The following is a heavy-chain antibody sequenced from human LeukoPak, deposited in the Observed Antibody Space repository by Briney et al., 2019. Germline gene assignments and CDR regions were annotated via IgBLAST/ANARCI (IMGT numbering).Heavy chain of an antibody. CDR2: IKHDGSDK. Sequence: GGSLRLSCAASGFTFTSYWMTWVRQAPGKRLEWVANIKHDGSDKYYVDSVKGRFTISRDNAKYSLYLQMNSLRAEDTAVYYCARVAARWFPDTSDYWGQGTLVTVSS. J-gene: IGHJ4*02. V-gene: IGHV3-7*01. CDR1: GFTFTSYW. CDR3: ARVAARWFPDTSDY. D-gene: IGHD6-6*01.